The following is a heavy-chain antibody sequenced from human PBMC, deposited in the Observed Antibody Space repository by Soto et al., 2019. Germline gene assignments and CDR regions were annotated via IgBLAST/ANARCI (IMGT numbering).Heavy chain of an antibody. CDR3: ARVYSVNYLGYSAY. CDR1: AYSISSSNW. J-gene: IGHJ4*02. CDR2: IYYSGTT. V-gene: IGHV4-28*03. D-gene: IGHD6-13*01. Sequence: SETLSLTCAVSAYSISSSNWWGWIRQPPGKGLEWIGYIYYSGTTYYNPSLKSRPTISVDTSKSQFSLSLTSVTAADTAVYYCARVYSVNYLGYSAYWGQDALVTV.